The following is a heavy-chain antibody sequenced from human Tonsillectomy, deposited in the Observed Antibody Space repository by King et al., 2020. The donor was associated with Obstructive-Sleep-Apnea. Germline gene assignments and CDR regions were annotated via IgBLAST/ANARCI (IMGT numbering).Heavy chain of an antibody. V-gene: IGHV3-30*04. D-gene: IGHD3/OR15-3a*01. Sequence: VQLVESGGGVVQPGRSLRLSCAASGFTFSSCSMHWVRQAPGKGLEWVAVISYNGTNKFYADSVKGRFTISRDNSKNTLYLQMNSLRPEDTAVYYCARGLGYLDWLLSLGQNYYGMDVWGQGTTVTVSS. CDR3: ARGLGYLDWLLSLGQNYYGMDV. CDR1: GFTFSSCS. CDR2: ISYNGTNK. J-gene: IGHJ6*02.